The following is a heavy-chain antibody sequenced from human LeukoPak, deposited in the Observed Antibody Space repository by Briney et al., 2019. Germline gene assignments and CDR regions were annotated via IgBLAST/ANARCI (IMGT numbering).Heavy chain of an antibody. CDR2: ISGSGGSS. J-gene: IGHJ4*02. Sequence: GGSLRLSCAASGFTFSSYAMSWVRQAPGKGLEWVSAISGSGGSSYFADSVKGRFTISRDNSKNTVYLGMNSLRAEDTAVYYCAKDPHLERRSDDYWGQGTLVTVSS. CDR1: GFTFSSYA. CDR3: AKDPHLERRSDDY. D-gene: IGHD1-1*01. V-gene: IGHV3-23*01.